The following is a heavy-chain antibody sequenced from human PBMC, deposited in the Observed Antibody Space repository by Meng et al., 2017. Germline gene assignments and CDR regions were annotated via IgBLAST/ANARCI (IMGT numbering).Heavy chain of an antibody. J-gene: IGHJ5*02. CDR1: ECTLTRYV. D-gene: IGHD3-10*01. CDR2: MNPNSGNT. CDR3: ARGYYGSGLFDP. V-gene: IGHV1-8*01. Sequence: VQAGAEGKKPGALGKVSGRASECTLTRYVINWGRQVTGQGLGWVGWMNPNSGNTGYAQKFQGRVTITRNTSISTAYMELSRLRSEDTAVYYCARGYYGSGLFDPWGQGTLVTVSS.